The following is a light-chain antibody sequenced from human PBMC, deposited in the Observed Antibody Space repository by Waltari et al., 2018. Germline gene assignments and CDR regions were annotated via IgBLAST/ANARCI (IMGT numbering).Light chain of an antibody. CDR3: QMYVRLPVT. CDR1: QSVGRS. J-gene: IGKJ1*01. CDR2: DAS. V-gene: IGKV3-20*01. Sequence: EIVLTQSPGTLSLSPGDSATLSCRATQSVGRSLAWYQQKPGQAPRLLIYDASKRATGIPERFSGGGSGTDFSLTISRLEPEDFAVYYCQMYVRLPVTFGQGTKVEIK.